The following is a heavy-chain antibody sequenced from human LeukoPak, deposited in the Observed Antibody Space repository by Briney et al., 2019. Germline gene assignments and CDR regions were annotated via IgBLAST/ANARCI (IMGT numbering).Heavy chain of an antibody. CDR1: GFTFSSYS. D-gene: IGHD2-2*01. CDR2: ISSSSSYI. Sequence: SGGSLRLSCAASGFTFSSYSMNWVRQAPGKGLEWVSSISSSSSYIYYADSVKGRFTISRDNAKNSLYLQMNSLRAEDTAVYYCARDQIPNCSSTSCRAYWGQGTLVTVSS. V-gene: IGHV3-21*01. CDR3: ARDQIPNCSSTSCRAY. J-gene: IGHJ4*02.